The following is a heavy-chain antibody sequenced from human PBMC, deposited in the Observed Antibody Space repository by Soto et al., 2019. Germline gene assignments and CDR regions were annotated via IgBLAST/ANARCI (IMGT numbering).Heavy chain of an antibody. CDR3: ARNYYDSTPSLSRRQHALDI. CDR2: IYYSGNT. Sequence: RSLTCTVSGGSISSGDYFWSWIRQPPGKGLEWIGYIYYSGNTYFNPSLKSRLTISIEASQNQISLRLSSVTAADTAMYYCARNYYDSTPSLSRRQHALDIWGQGTMVTVSS. J-gene: IGHJ3*02. D-gene: IGHD3-22*01. CDR1: GGSISSGDYF. V-gene: IGHV4-31*02.